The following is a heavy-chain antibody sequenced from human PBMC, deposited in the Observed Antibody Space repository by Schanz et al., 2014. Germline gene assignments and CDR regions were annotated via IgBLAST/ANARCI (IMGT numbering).Heavy chain of an antibody. CDR1: GDTFRSYT. CDR2: IIPLTGIT. J-gene: IGHJ4*02. V-gene: IGHV1-69*02. D-gene: IGHD5-12*01. Sequence: QVQLVQSGAEVKKPGSSVKVSCKASGDTFRSYTINWVRHAPGQGLEWMGRIIPLTGITNYAQKFQGRVPFTADRSTSTAFLEVNSLRSEDAAVYYCARTGYDPSLTHWGQGTLVTVSS. CDR3: ARTGYDPSLTH.